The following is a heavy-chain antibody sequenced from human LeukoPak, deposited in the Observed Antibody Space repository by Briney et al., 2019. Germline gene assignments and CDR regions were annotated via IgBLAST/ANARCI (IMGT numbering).Heavy chain of an antibody. CDR2: ISGSGDNT. Sequence: PGRSLRLSCAASGFTFSSYAMSWVRQAPGKGLEWVSAISGSGDNTYYADSVKGRFTISRDNSKNTLYLQMDSLRAEDTAVYYCAKERYSSGWYAYMDVWGKGTTVTVSS. V-gene: IGHV3-23*01. CDR3: AKERYSSGWYAYMDV. CDR1: GFTFSSYA. D-gene: IGHD6-19*01. J-gene: IGHJ6*04.